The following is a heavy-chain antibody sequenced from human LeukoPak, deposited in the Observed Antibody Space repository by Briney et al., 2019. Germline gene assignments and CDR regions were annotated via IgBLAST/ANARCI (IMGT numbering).Heavy chain of an antibody. V-gene: IGHV4-38-2*01. D-gene: IGHD3-10*01. CDR1: GYSISSGYY. Sequence: SETLSLTCAVSGYSISSGYYWSWIRQPPGKGLEWIGSIFHSGSTYYNPSLKSRVNMSVDTSKNQISLKLSSVTAADTAVYYCARASGSYGSGSYYYYGMDVWGKGTTVTVSS. CDR3: ARASGSYGSGSYYYYGMDV. J-gene: IGHJ6*04. CDR2: IFHSGST.